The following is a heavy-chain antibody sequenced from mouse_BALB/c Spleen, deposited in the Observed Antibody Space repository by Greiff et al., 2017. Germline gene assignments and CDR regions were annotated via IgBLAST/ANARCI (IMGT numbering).Heavy chain of an antibody. J-gene: IGHJ1*01. Sequence: QVQLQQPGAELVKPGASVKLSCKASGYTFTSYYMYWVKQRPGQGLEWIGGINPSNGGTNFNEKFKSKATLTVDKSSSTAYMQLSSLTSEDSAVYYCTRGNSSYVWYWYFDVWGAGTTVTVSS. CDR1: GYTFTSYY. V-gene: IGHV1S81*02. CDR3: TRGNSSYVWYWYFDV. D-gene: IGHD1-1*01. CDR2: INPSNGGT.